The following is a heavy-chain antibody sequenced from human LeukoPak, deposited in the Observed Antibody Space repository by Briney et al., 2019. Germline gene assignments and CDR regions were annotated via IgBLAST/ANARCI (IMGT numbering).Heavy chain of an antibody. Sequence: ASVKVSCKASGYTFTGYYMHWVRQAPGQGLEWMGRINPNSGGTNYEQKFQGRVTMTRDTSISTAYMELSRLRSDDTAVYYCARGPPSSPYYYDSSGYYPFDYWGQGTLVTVSS. CDR3: ARGPPSSPYYYDSSGYYPFDY. J-gene: IGHJ4*02. V-gene: IGHV1-2*06. D-gene: IGHD3-22*01. CDR2: INPNSGGT. CDR1: GYTFTGYY.